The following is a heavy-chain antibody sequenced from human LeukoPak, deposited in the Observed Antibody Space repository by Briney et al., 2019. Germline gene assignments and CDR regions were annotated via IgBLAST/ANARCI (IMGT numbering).Heavy chain of an antibody. D-gene: IGHD3-22*01. J-gene: IGHJ4*02. V-gene: IGHV3-72*01. Sequence: GGSLRLSCAASGFTFSDHYMDWARQPPGKGLEWFGRTRKKANSYTTEYAASVKGRFTISRDDSKNSLYLQMNSLKTEDTAVYYCARGPSYYYDSSGYLYYFDYWGQGTLVTVSS. CDR3: ARGPSYYYDSSGYLYYFDY. CDR2: TRKKANSYTT. CDR1: GFTFSDHY.